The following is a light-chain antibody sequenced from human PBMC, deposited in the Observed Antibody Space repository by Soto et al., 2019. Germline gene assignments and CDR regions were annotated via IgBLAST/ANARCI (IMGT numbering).Light chain of an antibody. CDR1: QYINTR. J-gene: IGKJ1*01. Sequence: EIVLTQSPATLSSLPLDIVTLSFRASQYINTRLAWYQHRPGQAPRLLIYQTSIRAAGIPARFSASGSGTDFTLTISDVQPEDFALYYCHQRKSWPRTFGQGTKVDIK. CDR3: HQRKSWPRT. CDR2: QTS. V-gene: IGKV3-11*01.